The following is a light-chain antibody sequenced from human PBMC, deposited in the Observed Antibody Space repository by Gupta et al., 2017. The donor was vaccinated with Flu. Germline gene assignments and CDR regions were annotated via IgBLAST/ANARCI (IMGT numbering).Light chain of an antibody. V-gene: IGLV2-14*03. CDR3: SSYTSSSTLV. CDR1: SSDVGGYNY. J-gene: IGLJ2*01. Sequence: SALTQPASVSGSPGPSTTISCTGTSSDVGGYNYVSWYQQYPGRAPKYITYDVANRPSGVSSRFSGSKSGNTASLTISGLQAEDEADYYCSSYTSSSTLVFGGGTKVTVL. CDR2: DVA.